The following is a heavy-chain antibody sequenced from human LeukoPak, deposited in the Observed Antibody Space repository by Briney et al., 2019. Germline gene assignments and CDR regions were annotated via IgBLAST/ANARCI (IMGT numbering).Heavy chain of an antibody. D-gene: IGHD3-22*01. CDR3: AALWNYYDSSGYYYAFEI. V-gene: IGHV4-34*01. CDR1: GGSFSGYY. CDR2: INHSGST. Sequence: SETLSLTCAVYGGSFSGYYWSWIRQPPGKGLEWIGEINHSGSTNYNPSLKSRVTISVDTSKNQFSLKLSSVTAADTAVYYCAALWNYYDSSGYYYAFEIWGQGTMVTVSS. J-gene: IGHJ3*02.